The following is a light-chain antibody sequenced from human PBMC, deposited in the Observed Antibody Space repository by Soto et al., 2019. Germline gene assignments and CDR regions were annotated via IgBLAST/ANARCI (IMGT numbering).Light chain of an antibody. CDR2: WAS. CDR1: QSVLYSSNNKNY. CDR3: QQYESTPPT. V-gene: IGKV4-1*01. Sequence: DIVMTQSPDSLAVSLGERATINCKSSQSVLYSSNNKNYLAWYQQRPGQPPKLLIYWASTRESGVPDRLSCSGSGTDFTLTITSLQAEDVAVYYCQQYESTPPTFGQGTKLEIK. J-gene: IGKJ2*01.